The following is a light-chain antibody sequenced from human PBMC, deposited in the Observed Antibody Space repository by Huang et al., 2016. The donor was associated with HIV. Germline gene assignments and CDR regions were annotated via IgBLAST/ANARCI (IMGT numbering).Light chain of an antibody. J-gene: IGKJ2*01. CDR3: QQYNKWPYT. Sequence: ELLMTQSPATLSVSPGDRVSLSCRAGESVGSDLAWYQQRPGQAPRLLIYGTSTRAPWVPASFSCGGSGTDFTLTSTSLQSEDFVIYYCQQYNKWPYTFGLGTKLEIK. CDR1: ESVGSD. CDR2: GTS. V-gene: IGKV3-15*01.